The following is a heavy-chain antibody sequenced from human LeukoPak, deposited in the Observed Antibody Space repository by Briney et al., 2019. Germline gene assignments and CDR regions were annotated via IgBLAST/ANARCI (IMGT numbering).Heavy chain of an antibody. V-gene: IGHV3-21*01. J-gene: IGHJ4*02. CDR2: ISSSSSYI. D-gene: IGHD3-3*01. Sequence: GGSLRLSCAASGFTFSSYSMNWVRQAPGKGLEWVSSISSSSSYIYYADSVKGRFTISRDNAKNSLYLQMNSLRAEDTAVYYCARGVPHDFWSGETRDYFDYWGQGTLVTVSS. CDR3: ARGVPHDFWSGETRDYFDY. CDR1: GFTFSSYS.